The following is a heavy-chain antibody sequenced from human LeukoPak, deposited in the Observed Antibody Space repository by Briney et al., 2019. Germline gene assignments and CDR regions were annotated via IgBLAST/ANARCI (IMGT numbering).Heavy chain of an antibody. V-gene: IGHV3-11*01. CDR3: ASGSSSVGY. Sequence: GGSLRLSCAASGFNFNDYYMSWIRQAPGKGLEWLSYIASSADDIYYADSVKGRFTISRDNAKSSLYLQMNSLRVEDTAVYYCASGSSSVGYWGQGTLVTVSS. CDR1: GFNFNDYY. J-gene: IGHJ4*02. D-gene: IGHD6-6*01. CDR2: IASSADDI.